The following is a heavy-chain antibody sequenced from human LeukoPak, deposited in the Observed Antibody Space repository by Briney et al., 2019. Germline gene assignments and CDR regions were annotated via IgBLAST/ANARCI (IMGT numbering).Heavy chain of an antibody. J-gene: IGHJ6*03. D-gene: IGHD6-13*01. CDR1: GFTFDDYA. CDR3: AKGAADSHYYYYYYMDV. V-gene: IGHV3-9*03. Sequence: GRSLRLSCAASGFTFDDYAMHWVRQAPGKGLEWVSGISWNSGSIGYADSVKGRFTISRDNAKNSLYLQMNSLRAGDMALYYCAKGAADSHYYYYYYMDVWGKGTTVTVTS. CDR2: ISWNSGSI.